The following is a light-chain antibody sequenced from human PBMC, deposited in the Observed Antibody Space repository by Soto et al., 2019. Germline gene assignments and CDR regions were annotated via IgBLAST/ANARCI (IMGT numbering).Light chain of an antibody. CDR2: DAS. Sequence: VFPLSPGTLSLYTGERGTLSCRASQTVRNNYLAWYQQKPGQAPRLLIYDASSRDTGIPDRFSGGGSGTDFTLTISRLEPEDFKVYYCQQFSSYPLTFGGGTKLDIK. CDR1: QTVRNNY. J-gene: IGKJ4*01. CDR3: QQFSSYPLT. V-gene: IGKV3-20*01.